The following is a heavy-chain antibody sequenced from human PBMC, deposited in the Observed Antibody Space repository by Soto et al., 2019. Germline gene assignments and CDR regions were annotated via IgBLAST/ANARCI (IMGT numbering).Heavy chain of an antibody. CDR2: IYYSGST. CDR1: GGSISSGGYY. CDR3: AREVGGVVPAAINWFDP. D-gene: IGHD2-2*01. Sequence: QVQLQESGPGLVKPSQTLSLTCTVSGGSISSGGYYWSWIRQHPGKGLEWIGYIYYSGSTYYNPSLKSRVTISVDTSKNQFSLKLSSVTAADTAVYYCAREVGGVVPAAINWFDPWGQGTLVTVSS. V-gene: IGHV4-31*03. J-gene: IGHJ5*02.